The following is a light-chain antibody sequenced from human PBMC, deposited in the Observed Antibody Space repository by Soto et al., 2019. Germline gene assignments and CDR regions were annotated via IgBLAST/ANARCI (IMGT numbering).Light chain of an antibody. CDR1: QTISSN. J-gene: IGKJ3*01. CDR2: AAS. Sequence: DIQMTQSPSSLSASVGDRVTITCRASQTISSNLNWYQQRPGKAPKLMIYAASSLQSGVSSRFSGSGSGTDFTLTISDLQPEDFATYYCQQSYSTLSTFGPGTKVDIK. CDR3: QQSYSTLST. V-gene: IGKV1-39*01.